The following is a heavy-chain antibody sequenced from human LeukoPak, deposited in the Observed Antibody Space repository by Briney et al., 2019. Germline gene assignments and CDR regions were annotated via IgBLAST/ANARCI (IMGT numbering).Heavy chain of an antibody. CDR3: ARNIQRYCSGGSCYSNWYFDL. CDR1: EYSFTSHW. Sequence: GESLKISCKGSEYSFTSHWIGWVRQIPGKGLEWMGVIYPGDSDTRYSPSFQGQVTISADKPISTAYLQWNSLKASDTAMYYCARNIQRYCSGGSCYSNWYFDLWGRGTLVTVSS. CDR2: IYPGDSDT. V-gene: IGHV5-51*01. D-gene: IGHD2-15*01. J-gene: IGHJ2*01.